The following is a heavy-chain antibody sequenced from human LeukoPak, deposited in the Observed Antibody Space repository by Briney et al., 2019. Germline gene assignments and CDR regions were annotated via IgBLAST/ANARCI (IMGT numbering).Heavy chain of an antibody. J-gene: IGHJ3*02. Sequence: GASVKVSCKASGYTFTGYYIHLVRQAPGQGLEWMAWLNPNNGGTLYAQDFQGRVTMTRDTSIDTAYVELGRLRSDDTAVYYCARWSLLTAFDIWGQGTMITVSS. CDR1: GYTFTGYY. V-gene: IGHV1-2*02. D-gene: IGHD2-21*01. CDR2: LNPNNGGT. CDR3: ARWSLLTAFDI.